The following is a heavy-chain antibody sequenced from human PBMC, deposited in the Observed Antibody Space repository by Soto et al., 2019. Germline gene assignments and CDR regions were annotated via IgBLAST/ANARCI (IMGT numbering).Heavy chain of an antibody. CDR2: IYHSGNT. CDR1: GGSVSSSRYY. V-gene: IGHV4-31*03. CDR3: ATVSEYCSGGACSLFDY. D-gene: IGHD2-15*01. J-gene: IGHJ4*02. Sequence: QVQLQESGPGLVQPSQTLSLTCTVSGGSVSSSRYYWSWIRQHPGKGLEWIGYIYHSGNTYYNPSLKSRSTISIDTSKNQFSLNLSSVIAADTAVYYCATVSEYCSGGACSLFDYWGQLTLVTVSS.